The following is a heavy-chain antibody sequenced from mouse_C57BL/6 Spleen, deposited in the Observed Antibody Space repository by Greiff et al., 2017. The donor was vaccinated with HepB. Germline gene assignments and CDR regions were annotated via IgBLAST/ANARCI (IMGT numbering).Heavy chain of an antibody. J-gene: IGHJ3*01. D-gene: IGHD1-1*01. CDR3: ARERDYYGSSSFAY. CDR2: ISDGGSYT. Sequence: EVKLVESGGGLVKPGGSLKLSCAASGFTFSSYAMSWVRQTPEKRLEWVATISDGGSYTYYPDNVKGRFTISRDNAKNNLYLQMSHLKSEDTAMYYCARERDYYGSSSFAYWGQGTLVTVSA. V-gene: IGHV5-4*01. CDR1: GFTFSSYA.